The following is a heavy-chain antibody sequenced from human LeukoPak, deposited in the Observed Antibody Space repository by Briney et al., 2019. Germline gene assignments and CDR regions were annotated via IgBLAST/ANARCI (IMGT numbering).Heavy chain of an antibody. V-gene: IGHV4-39*07. CDR3: ARAPHTSPTDYYFDF. J-gene: IGHJ4*02. CDR2: VYRSGGA. Sequence: SETLSLTCNVSGDSVTSDNFYWAWIRQPPGKGPEWIGTVYRSGGAYHNPSLKSRLTISIDTSKNQFSLKLTSVTAADTALYFCARAPHTSPTDYYFDFWGPGTLVTVSS. CDR1: GDSVTSDNFY. D-gene: IGHD1-14*01.